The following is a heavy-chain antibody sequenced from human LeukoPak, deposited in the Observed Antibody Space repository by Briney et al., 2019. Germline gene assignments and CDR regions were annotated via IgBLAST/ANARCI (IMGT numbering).Heavy chain of an antibody. D-gene: IGHD2-21*01. J-gene: IGHJ5*02. CDR3: ARASRSGDAFDP. V-gene: IGHV3-11*01. Sequence: GGSLRLSCAASGFTFSDYYMTWIRQAPGKGLEWVSYISSSGSNIYYADSVKGRFTISRDSAKNSLFLQMSSLRVEDTAVYYCARASRSGDAFDPWGQGNLVTVSS. CDR1: GFTFSDYY. CDR2: ISSSGSNI.